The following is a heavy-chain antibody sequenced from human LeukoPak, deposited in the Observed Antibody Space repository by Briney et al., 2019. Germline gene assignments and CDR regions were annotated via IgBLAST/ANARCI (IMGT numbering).Heavy chain of an antibody. D-gene: IGHD3-22*01. CDR3: ARIADGSGYYAFFHY. CDR2: INHSGST. V-gene: IGHV4-34*01. Sequence: PSETLSLTYAVYGGSFSGYYWSWIRQPPGKGLEWIGEINHSGSTNYNPSLKSRVTISVDTSKNQFSLKLSSVTAADTAVYYCARIADGSGYYAFFHYWGQGTLVTVSS. J-gene: IGHJ4*02. CDR1: GGSFSGYY.